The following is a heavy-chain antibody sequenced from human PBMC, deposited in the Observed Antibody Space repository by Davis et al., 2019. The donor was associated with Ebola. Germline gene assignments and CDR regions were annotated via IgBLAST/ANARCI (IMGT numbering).Heavy chain of an antibody. CDR2: ISAYNGNT. CDR3: ARRNVVVPAARRGDWFDP. V-gene: IGHV1-18*01. Sequence: ASVKVSCKASGYTFTSYGISWVRQAPGQGLEWMGWISAYNGNTNYAQKLQGRVTMTTDTSTSTAYMELRSLRSDDTAVYYCARRNVVVPAARRGDWFDPWGQGTLVTASS. D-gene: IGHD2-2*01. J-gene: IGHJ5*02. CDR1: GYTFTSYG.